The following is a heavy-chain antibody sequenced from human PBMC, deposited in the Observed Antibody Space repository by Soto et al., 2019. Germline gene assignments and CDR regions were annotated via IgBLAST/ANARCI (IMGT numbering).Heavy chain of an antibody. CDR3: ARGRGASSENSIGY. Sequence: QVQLVQSGAEVKKPGASVKVSCKASGDTFTSYDINWVRQATGQGLEWMGWMNPNSGNTDYAQKLQGRVTMTRNTSTSTAYMELSSLRSEDTAVYYCARGRGASSENSIGYWGQGTLVTVSS. V-gene: IGHV1-8*02. CDR2: MNPNSGNT. D-gene: IGHD6-6*01. CDR1: GDTFTSYD. J-gene: IGHJ4*02.